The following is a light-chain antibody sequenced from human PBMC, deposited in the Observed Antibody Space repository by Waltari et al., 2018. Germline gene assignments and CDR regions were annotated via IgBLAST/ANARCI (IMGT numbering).Light chain of an antibody. V-gene: IGKV1-33*01. CDR2: EAS. CDR3: QQFDNLPLT. Sequence: DIQMTQSPSSLSASVGDRVTTTCQASLDISNYLNWYQQKPGKPPKLLIYEASNWETGVPSRFGGRGSGTDFTLTISSLQPEDIATYYCQQFDNLPLTFGGGTKVEIK. J-gene: IGKJ4*01. CDR1: LDISNY.